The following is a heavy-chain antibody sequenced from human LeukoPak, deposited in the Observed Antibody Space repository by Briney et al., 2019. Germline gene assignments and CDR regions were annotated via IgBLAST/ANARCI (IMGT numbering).Heavy chain of an antibody. Sequence: GGSLRLSCTASGFSFSGHWMHWDRQLPGKGLVWVSRISPTGSTTSYADSVKGRFTVSRDNAKNTLYLQVNNLRAEDTAVYYCARGPNSNWSGLDFWGQGTLLTVPS. CDR2: ISPTGSTT. D-gene: IGHD6-6*01. V-gene: IGHV3-74*01. CDR3: ARGPNSNWSGLDF. J-gene: IGHJ4*02. CDR1: GFSFSGHW.